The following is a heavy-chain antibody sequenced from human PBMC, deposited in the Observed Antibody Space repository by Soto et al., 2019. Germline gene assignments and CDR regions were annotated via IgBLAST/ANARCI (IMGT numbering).Heavy chain of an antibody. J-gene: IGHJ4*02. CDR3: ARLLDPWGEPHYFDS. CDR2: IYPDDSET. D-gene: IGHD3-16*01. V-gene: IGHV5-51*01. CDR1: RYTFSSSW. Sequence: GESLKISCQASRYTFSSSWIGWVRQMPGKGLEWMRIIYPDDSETRYSPSFQGQVTISADRSFNTAYLQWASLQASDTAIYYCARLLDPWGEPHYFDSWGQGSMVTVSS.